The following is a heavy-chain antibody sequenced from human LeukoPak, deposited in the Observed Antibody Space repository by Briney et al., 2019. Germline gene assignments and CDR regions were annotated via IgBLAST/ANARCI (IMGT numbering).Heavy chain of an antibody. CDR1: GFTFNNYA. Sequence: GGSXRXSXAXXGFTFNNYAMSWVRQAPRKGLEWVSDISGSGGTTYYADSVKGRFTISRDNSKNTLCLQMNSLRAEDTAVYYCARGLPTVVTRGNYFDYWGQGTLVTVSS. D-gene: IGHD4-23*01. J-gene: IGHJ4*02. V-gene: IGHV3-23*01. CDR3: ARGLPTVVTRGNYFDY. CDR2: ISGSGGTT.